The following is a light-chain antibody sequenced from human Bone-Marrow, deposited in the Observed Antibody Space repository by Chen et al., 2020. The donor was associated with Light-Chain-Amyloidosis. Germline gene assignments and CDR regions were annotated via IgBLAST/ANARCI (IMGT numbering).Light chain of an antibody. CDR2: GAS. V-gene: IGKV3-20*01. Sequence: EIVLTQSPGTLSLSPGERATRPCRTSQSVSSTFLAWYQQNPGQAPRLLIYGASTRAPGIPDRFSGTGYATDFTLTISRVEPEDFAIYYCQHYGSSLFTFGPGTKVDIE. J-gene: IGKJ3*01. CDR1: QSVSSTF. CDR3: QHYGSSLFT.